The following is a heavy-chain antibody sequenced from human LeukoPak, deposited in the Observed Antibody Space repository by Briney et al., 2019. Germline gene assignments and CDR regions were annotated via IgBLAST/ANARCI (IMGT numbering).Heavy chain of an antibody. Sequence: GGSLRLSCAASGFTVSSNYMSWVRQAPGKGPEWVSAITTSGGSTYYADSVKGRFTISRDNSKNTLYLQLNSLGAEDTAVYFCAKVASYSRSEYGSGSFDYWGQGTLVTVSS. D-gene: IGHD3-10*01. V-gene: IGHV3-23*01. J-gene: IGHJ4*02. CDR3: AKVASYSRSEYGSGSFDY. CDR1: GFTVSSNY. CDR2: ITTSGGST.